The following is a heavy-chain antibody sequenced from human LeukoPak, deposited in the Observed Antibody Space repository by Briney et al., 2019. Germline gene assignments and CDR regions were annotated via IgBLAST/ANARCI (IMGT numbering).Heavy chain of an antibody. D-gene: IGHD4-17*01. Sequence: SESLSLTCTVSGGSISSYYWSWIRQPPGKGLEWIGYIYYSGSTNYNPSLKSRVTISVDTSKNQFSLKLGSVTAADTAVYYCASFYGDPLSDYRGQGTLVTVSS. CDR3: ASFYGDPLSDY. J-gene: IGHJ4*02. V-gene: IGHV4-59*01. CDR1: GGSISSYY. CDR2: IYYSGST.